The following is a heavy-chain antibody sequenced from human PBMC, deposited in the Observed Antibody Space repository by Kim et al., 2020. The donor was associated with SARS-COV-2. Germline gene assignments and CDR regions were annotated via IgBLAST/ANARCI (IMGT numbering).Heavy chain of an antibody. Sequence: ASVKVSCKASGYTFTNYAMNWVRQPPGQGLEWMGWINTNTGNPTYAQGFTGRFVFSLDTSFSTAYLQISSLKAEDPAMYYCARGSDWYPYYFDHWGKGTL. CDR1: GYTFTNYA. CDR2: INTNTGNP. CDR3: ARGSDWYPYYFDH. J-gene: IGHJ4*02. V-gene: IGHV7-4-1*02. D-gene: IGHD6-19*01.